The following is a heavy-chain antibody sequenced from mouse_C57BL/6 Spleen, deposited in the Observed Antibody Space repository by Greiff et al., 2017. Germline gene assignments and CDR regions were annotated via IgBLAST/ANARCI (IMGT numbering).Heavy chain of an antibody. CDR1: GFTFSDYG. J-gene: IGHJ4*01. Sequence: EVQGVESGGGLVKPGGSLKLSCAASGFTFSDYGMHWVRQAPEKGLEWVAYISSGSSTIYYADKVKGRFTLSRDNAKNTLFLQMTSLRSEDTAMYYCARTGVVAFYAMDYWGQGTSVTVSS. V-gene: IGHV5-17*01. CDR3: ARTGVVAFYAMDY. D-gene: IGHD1-1*01. CDR2: ISSGSSTI.